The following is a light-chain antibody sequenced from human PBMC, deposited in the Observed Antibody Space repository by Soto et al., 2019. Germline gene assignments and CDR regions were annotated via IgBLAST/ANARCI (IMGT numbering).Light chain of an antibody. CDR1: QSVNSN. Sequence: EMVMAQSPATLSVSPGEGATLSFRASQSVNSNLAWYQQKPGQAPRLLIYAASTRATGIPDRFSGSGSGTDFTLTISRLEPEDFAVYYCQQYGSSGTFGQGTKVDIK. CDR2: AAS. J-gene: IGKJ1*01. V-gene: IGKV3-20*01. CDR3: QQYGSSGT.